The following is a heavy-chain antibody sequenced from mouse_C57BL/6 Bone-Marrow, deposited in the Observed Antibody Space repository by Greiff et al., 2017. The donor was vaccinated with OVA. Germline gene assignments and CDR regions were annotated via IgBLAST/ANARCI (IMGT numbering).Heavy chain of an antibody. V-gene: IGHV1-80*01. CDR3: ARMYF. CDR2: IYLGDGDT. CDR1: GYAFSSYW. Sequence: QVQLQQSGAELVKPGASVEISCKASGYAFSSYWMNWVKQRPGKGLEWIGQIYLGDGDTNYTGKLKGNATLTADKTTRTAYMHLSSLSSGDSAVYYYARMYFWGQGTTLTVSS. J-gene: IGHJ2*01.